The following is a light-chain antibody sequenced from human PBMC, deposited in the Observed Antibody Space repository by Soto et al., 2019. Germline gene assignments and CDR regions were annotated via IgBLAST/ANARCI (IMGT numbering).Light chain of an antibody. V-gene: IGKV1-27*01. Sequence: DIQMTQSPSSLSASLGDRVTITCRASQGISTYLAWYQQKPGKVPKLLIYAASTLQSGVPSRFSGSGSGTDFTLTISSLQPEDVATYYCQKYNSVPLTFGGGTKVEIK. CDR3: QKYNSVPLT. CDR1: QGISTY. CDR2: AAS. J-gene: IGKJ4*01.